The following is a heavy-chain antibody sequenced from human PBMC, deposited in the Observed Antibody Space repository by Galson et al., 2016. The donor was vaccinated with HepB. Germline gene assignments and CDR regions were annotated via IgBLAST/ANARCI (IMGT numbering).Heavy chain of an antibody. CDR1: GGTFSSHA. Sequence: SVKVSCKVSGGTFSSHAISWVRQAPGQGLEWMGGINPIFGTIKYAQKFQGRVTITADESMSTANMELSSLTSEDTAVYYCARGYCSGGSCYFKGLDVWGQGTTVTVS. CDR2: INPIFGTI. J-gene: IGHJ6*02. V-gene: IGHV1-69*13. D-gene: IGHD2-15*01. CDR3: ARGYCSGGSCYFKGLDV.